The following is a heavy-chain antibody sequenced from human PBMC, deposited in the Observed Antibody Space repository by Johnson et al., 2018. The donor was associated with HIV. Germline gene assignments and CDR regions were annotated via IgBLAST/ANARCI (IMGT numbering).Heavy chain of an antibody. D-gene: IGHD3-16*01. CDR1: RFTFSSYG. CDR2: ISYDGSNK. CDR3: ARDGGFVGAFDI. J-gene: IGHJ3*02. Sequence: QVQLVESGGGWVKPGGSLRLSCAASRFTFSSYGMHWVRQAPGKGLEWVAVISYDGSNKYYADSVKGRFTISRENAKNSLYLQMNSLRAGDTAVYYCARDGGFVGAFDIWGQGTMVTVSS. V-gene: IGHV3-30*03.